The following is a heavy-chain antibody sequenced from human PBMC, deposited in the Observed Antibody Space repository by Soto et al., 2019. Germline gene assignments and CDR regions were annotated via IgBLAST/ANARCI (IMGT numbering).Heavy chain of an antibody. J-gene: IGHJ4*02. D-gene: IGHD3-22*01. V-gene: IGHV1-18*01. Sequence: GASVKVSCKPSGYTLTSYGISWVRQAPGQGLEWMGWISPYNGNTNYAQKVQGRVTMTTDTSTSTAYMELRSLRSDDTAVYYCARDRDRLNYYDSSAYRTLFDYWGQGTLVTVSS. CDR2: ISPYNGNT. CDR1: GYTLTSYG. CDR3: ARDRDRLNYYDSSAYRTLFDY.